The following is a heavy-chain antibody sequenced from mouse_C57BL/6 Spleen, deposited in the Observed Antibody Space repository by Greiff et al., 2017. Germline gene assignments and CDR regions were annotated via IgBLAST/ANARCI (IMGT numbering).Heavy chain of an antibody. CDR3: ARENWAGGYYFDY. Sequence: VKLMESGPELVKPGASVKISCKASGYAFSSSWMNWVKQRPGTGLAWIGRIYPGDGDTNYNGKFKGKATLTADKSSSTAYMQLSSLTSEDSAVYFCARENWAGGYYFDYWGQGTTLTVSS. V-gene: IGHV1-82*01. J-gene: IGHJ2*01. CDR2: IYPGDGDT. D-gene: IGHD4-1*01. CDR1: GYAFSSSW.